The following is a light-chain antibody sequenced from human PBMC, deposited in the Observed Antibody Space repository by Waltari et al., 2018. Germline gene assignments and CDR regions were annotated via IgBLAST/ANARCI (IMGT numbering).Light chain of an antibody. J-gene: IGKJ5*01. Sequence: DIQMTQSPTSVSASVGDRVTITCRASQGIKSWLVWYQQKPVQAPKFLISAASSLEGGVPSRFSASGSGTDFTLTISSLQPEDFATYYCQQASRLPITFGQGTRLEIK. V-gene: IGKV1D-12*01. CDR1: QGIKSW. CDR3: QQASRLPIT. CDR2: AAS.